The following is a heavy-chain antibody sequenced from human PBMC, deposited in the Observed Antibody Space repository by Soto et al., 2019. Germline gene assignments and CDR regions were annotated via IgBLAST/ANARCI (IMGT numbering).Heavy chain of an antibody. CDR1: GYTLTSHG. CDR3: ARGYYDSSGPFDY. J-gene: IGHJ4*02. Sequence: QVQLVQSGAEVKKPGASVKVSCKASGYTLTSHGISWVRQAPGQGLEWMGWISTYNGNTKYAQKFQERVTMTADTSTKTAHMEMRSLRSDDTAMYYCARGYYDSSGPFDYWGQGTLVTVSS. V-gene: IGHV1-18*01. CDR2: ISTYNGNT. D-gene: IGHD3-22*01.